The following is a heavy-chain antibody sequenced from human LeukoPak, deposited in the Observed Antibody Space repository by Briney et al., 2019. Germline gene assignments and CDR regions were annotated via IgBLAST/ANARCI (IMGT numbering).Heavy chain of an antibody. CDR3: VKDSTGYSSSWYDY. V-gene: IGHV3-23*01. CDR2: ISGSGGST. Sequence: GGSLRLSCAASGFTFSDYYMSWIRQAPGKGLEWVSGISGSGGSTYYADSVKGRFTISRDNSKNTLYLQMNSLRAEDTALYYCVKDSTGYSSSWYDYWGQGTLVTVSS. D-gene: IGHD6-13*01. CDR1: GFTFSDYY. J-gene: IGHJ4*02.